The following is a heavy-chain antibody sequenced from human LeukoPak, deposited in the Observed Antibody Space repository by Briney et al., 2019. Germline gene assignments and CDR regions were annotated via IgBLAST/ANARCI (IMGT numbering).Heavy chain of an antibody. CDR1: GFTFSSYS. J-gene: IGHJ4*02. CDR2: ISSSSSYI. CDR3: ARVLPGYCSGGSCFGVDY. Sequence: GGSLRLSCAASGFTFSSYSMNWVRQAPGKGLEWVSSISSSSSYIYYADSVKGRFTISRDNTKNSLYLQMNSLRAEDTAVYYCARVLPGYCSGGSCFGVDYWGQGTLVTVSS. D-gene: IGHD2-15*01. V-gene: IGHV3-21*01.